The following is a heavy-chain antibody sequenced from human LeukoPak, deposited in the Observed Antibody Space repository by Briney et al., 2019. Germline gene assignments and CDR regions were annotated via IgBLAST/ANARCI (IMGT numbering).Heavy chain of an antibody. V-gene: IGHV4-4*07. CDR3: ARDGLNTMVRGKIHYYYMDV. CDR2: IYTSGST. J-gene: IGHJ6*03. Sequence: PSETLSLTCTVSGGSISSYYWSWIRQPAGKGLEWIGRIYTSGSTHYNPSLKRRVTISVDTSKNQFSLKLSSVTAADTAVYYCARDGLNTMVRGKIHYYYMDVWGKGTTVTISS. CDR1: GGSISSYY. D-gene: IGHD3-10*01.